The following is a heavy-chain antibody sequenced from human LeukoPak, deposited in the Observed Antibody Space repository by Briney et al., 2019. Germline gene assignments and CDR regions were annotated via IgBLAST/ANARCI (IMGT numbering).Heavy chain of an antibody. CDR1: GGSFSGYY. V-gene: IGHV4-34*01. J-gene: IGHJ3*02. Sequence: PSETLSLTCAVYGGSFSGYYWSWIRQPPGKGLEWIGEINHSGSTNYNPSLKSRVTISVDTSKNQFSLKLSSVTAADTAVYYRASVGVATIHFAFDIWGQGTMVTVSS. D-gene: IGHD5-12*01. CDR2: INHSGST. CDR3: ASVGVATIHFAFDI.